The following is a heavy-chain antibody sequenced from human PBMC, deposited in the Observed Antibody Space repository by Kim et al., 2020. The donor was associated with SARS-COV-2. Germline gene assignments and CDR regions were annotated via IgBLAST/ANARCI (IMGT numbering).Heavy chain of an antibody. CDR3: LGGFYFDY. Sequence: ASVKVSCKTSGHFFTRDSIHWVRQAPGQRLEWMGGIDCGNGNTIYSQKFQGRVTFTTDTSASTAYMELSFLRSEDSAVYYCLGGFYFDYWGQGTPVTVSS. D-gene: IGHD3-16*01. CDR2: IDCGNGNT. J-gene: IGHJ4*02. CDR1: GHFFTRDS. V-gene: IGHV1-3*01.